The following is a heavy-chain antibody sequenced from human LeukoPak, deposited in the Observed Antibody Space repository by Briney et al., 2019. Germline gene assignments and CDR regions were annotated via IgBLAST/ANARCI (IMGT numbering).Heavy chain of an antibody. CDR3: ARSPFGSITMIENWFDP. Sequence: SETLSLTCAVYGGSFSGYYWSWIRQPPGKGLEWIGEINHSGSTNYNPSLKSRVTISVDTSKNQFSLKLSFVTAADTAVYYCARSPFGSITMIENWFDPWGQGTLVTVSS. V-gene: IGHV4-34*01. CDR1: GGSFSGYY. CDR2: INHSGST. J-gene: IGHJ5*02. D-gene: IGHD3-22*01.